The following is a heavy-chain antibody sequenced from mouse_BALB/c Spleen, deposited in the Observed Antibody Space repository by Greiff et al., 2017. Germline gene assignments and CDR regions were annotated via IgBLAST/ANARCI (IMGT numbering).Heavy chain of an antibody. V-gene: IGHV5-6*01. CDR1: GFTFSSYG. CDR2: ISSGGSYT. J-gene: IGHJ4*01. CDR3: ASLRYYAMDY. D-gene: IGHD1-1*01. Sequence: EVKLMESGGDLVKPGGSLKLSCAASGFTFSSYGMSWVRQTPDKRLEWVATISSGGSYTYYPDSVKGRFTISRDNAKNTLYLQMSSLKSEDTAMYYCASLRYYAMDYWGQGTSVTVSS.